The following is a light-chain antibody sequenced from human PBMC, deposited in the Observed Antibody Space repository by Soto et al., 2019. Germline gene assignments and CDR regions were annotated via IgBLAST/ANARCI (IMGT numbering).Light chain of an antibody. J-gene: IGKJ5*01. Sequence: DIQMTQSPSSLSASVGDRVTISCRASQVIGNDLAWYQQKPGKAPKLLIYAASTLESGVPSRFSATVSGTEFSLTITSLQPEDFATYYCQQLFDSPITFGQGTRLEIK. V-gene: IGKV1-17*01. CDR2: AAS. CDR3: QQLFDSPIT. CDR1: QVIGND.